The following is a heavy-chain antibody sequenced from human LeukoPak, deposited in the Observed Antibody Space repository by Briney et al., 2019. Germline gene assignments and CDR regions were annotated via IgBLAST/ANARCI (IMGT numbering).Heavy chain of an antibody. V-gene: IGHV4-34*01. Sequence: PSETLSLTCAVYGGSFSGYYWSWIRQPPGKGLEWIGEINHSGSTNYNPSLKSRVTISVDTSNNQFSLKLSSVTAADTAVYYCATRTSSTSPAGFDYWGQGTLVTVSS. CDR2: INHSGST. CDR3: ATRTSSTSPAGFDY. J-gene: IGHJ4*02. CDR1: GGSFSGYY. D-gene: IGHD2-2*01.